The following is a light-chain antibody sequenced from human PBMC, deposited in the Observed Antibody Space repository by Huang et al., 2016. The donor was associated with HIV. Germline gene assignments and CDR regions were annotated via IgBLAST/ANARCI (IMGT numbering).Light chain of an antibody. CDR3: QQRSNWPPT. Sequence: EIVLTQSPATLSLSPGERATISCRASQSVSSYLAWYQQKPGQAPRLLIYDASNRATGIPTRFSGSGSGTDFTLTIRSLEPEDFAVYYCQQRSNWPPTFGGGTKVEIE. V-gene: IGKV3-11*01. CDR1: QSVSSY. CDR2: DAS. J-gene: IGKJ4*01.